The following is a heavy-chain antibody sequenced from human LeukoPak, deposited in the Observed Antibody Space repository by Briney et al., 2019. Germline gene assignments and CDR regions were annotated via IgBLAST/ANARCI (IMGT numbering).Heavy chain of an antibody. CDR3: LNEHGG. CDR1: GYTFTGSY. CDR2: ISPASGAT. V-gene: IGHV1-2*02. Sequence: ASVTVSCKASGYTFTGSYMHWARQAPGQGFEWIGWISPASGATKYAQNFQGRVTLTTDTSITTAYMELSSLTSDDTASYYCLNEHGGWGQGTPVTVSS. J-gene: IGHJ4*02. D-gene: IGHD1-1*01.